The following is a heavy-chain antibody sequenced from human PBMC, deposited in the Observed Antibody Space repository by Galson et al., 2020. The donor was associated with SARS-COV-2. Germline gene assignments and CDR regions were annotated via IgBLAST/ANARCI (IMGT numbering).Heavy chain of an antibody. V-gene: IGHV6-1*01. CDR2: TYYRSEWYN. CDR1: GDSVSSNSAT. J-gene: IGHJ3*02. CDR3: ARVDHSGTYYVFDI. D-gene: IGHD1-26*01. Sequence: SQTLSLTCAISGDSVSSNSATWHWLRQSPSRGLEWLGRTYYRSEWYNDYAVSVKSRITINPDTSKNQFSLQLNSVTPEDTAVYYCARVDHSGTYYVFDIWGQGTMVTVSS.